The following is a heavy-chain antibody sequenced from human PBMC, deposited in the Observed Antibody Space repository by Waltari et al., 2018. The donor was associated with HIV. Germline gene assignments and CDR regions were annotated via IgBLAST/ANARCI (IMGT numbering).Heavy chain of an antibody. CDR2: ISSDGTTT. CDR1: RLTSSSHR. V-gene: IGHV3-74*01. D-gene: IGHD1-20*01. CDR3: TRDLARYNWNDIPLDY. Sequence: EVQLVESGGGLVQHGGYLRLSCAASRLTSSSHRMHWVRQAPGKGLVWVSRISSDGTTTSYADSVKGRFTISRDNAKNTLYLQMNSLRAEDTAVYYCTRDLARYNWNDIPLDYWGQGALVTVSS. J-gene: IGHJ4*02.